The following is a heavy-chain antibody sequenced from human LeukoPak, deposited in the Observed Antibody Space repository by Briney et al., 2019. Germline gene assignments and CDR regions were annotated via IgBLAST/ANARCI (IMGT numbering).Heavy chain of an antibody. J-gene: IGHJ6*02. CDR2: INPNSGGT. D-gene: IGHD3-3*01. Sequence: ASVKVSCKASGYTFTGYCMHWVRQAPGQGLEWMGWINPNSGGTNYAQKFQGRVTMTRDTSISTAYMELSRLRSDDTAVYYCARASYYDFWSGYYQKAYYGMDVWGQGTTVTVSS. CDR3: ARASYYDFWSGYYQKAYYGMDV. V-gene: IGHV1-2*02. CDR1: GYTFTGYC.